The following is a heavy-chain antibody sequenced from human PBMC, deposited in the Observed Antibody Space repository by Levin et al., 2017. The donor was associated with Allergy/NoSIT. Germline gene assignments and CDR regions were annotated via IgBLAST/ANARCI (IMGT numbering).Heavy chain of an antibody. CDR2: ISYDGSNK. D-gene: IGHD4-17*01. Sequence: QPGGSLRLSCAASGFTFSSYGMHWVRQAPGKGLEWVAVISYDGSNKYYADSVKGRFTISRDNSKNTLYLQMNSLRAEDTAVYYCAKEGDHGDYWFLGYWGQGTLVTVSS. CDR3: AKEGDHGDYWFLGY. J-gene: IGHJ4*02. CDR1: GFTFSSYG. V-gene: IGHV3-30*18.